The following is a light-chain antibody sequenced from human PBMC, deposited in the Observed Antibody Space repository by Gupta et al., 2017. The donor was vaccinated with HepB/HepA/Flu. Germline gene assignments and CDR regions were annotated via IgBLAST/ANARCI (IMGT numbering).Light chain of an antibody. CDR3: VLYMGSGIWV. J-gene: IGLJ3*02. CDR1: SGSVSTSYS. CDR2: STN. V-gene: IGLV8-61*01. Sequence: QTVVTQEPSFSVSPGGTVTLTCGLSSGSVSTSYSPNWYQQNPGQAPRTLIYSTNTRSSGVPDRFSGSILENKAALTITGAQADDECDYYCVLYMGSGIWVFGGGTKLTVL.